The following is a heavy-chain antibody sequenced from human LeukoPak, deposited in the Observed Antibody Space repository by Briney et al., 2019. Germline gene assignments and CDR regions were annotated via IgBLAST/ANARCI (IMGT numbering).Heavy chain of an antibody. CDR3: ARLLEDYGGKIDY. J-gene: IGHJ4*02. D-gene: IGHD4-23*01. Sequence: PGGSLRLSCAASGFTFSGSAMHWVRQASGKGLEWVGRIRSKANSYATAYAASVIGRFTISRDDSKNTAYLQMNSLKTEDTAVYYCARLLEDYGGKIDYWGQGTLVTVSS. V-gene: IGHV3-73*01. CDR2: IRSKANSYAT. CDR1: GFTFSGSA.